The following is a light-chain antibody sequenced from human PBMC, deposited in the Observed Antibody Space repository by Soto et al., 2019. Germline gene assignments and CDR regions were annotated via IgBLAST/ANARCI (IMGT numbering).Light chain of an antibody. CDR2: ANT. V-gene: IGLV1-40*01. Sequence: QPVLTQPPSVSGAPGQRVTISCTGSSSNLGAGSDVSWYQHLPGTAPKLLISANTDRPSGVPDRFSGSKSGTSASLAIAGLQADDEADYYCQSYDSSLRGWVFGGGTKLTVL. CDR3: QSYDSSLRGWV. J-gene: IGLJ3*02. CDR1: SSNLGAGSD.